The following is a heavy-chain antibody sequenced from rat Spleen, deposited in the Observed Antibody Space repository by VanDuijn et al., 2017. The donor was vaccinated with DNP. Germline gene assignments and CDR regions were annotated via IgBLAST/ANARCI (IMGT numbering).Heavy chain of an antibody. CDR1: GFTFSSYW. V-gene: IGHV5-58*01. CDR2: INTDSGIN. CDR3: ATPGGLH. J-gene: IGHJ2*01. D-gene: IGHD1-4*01. Sequence: EVQLVETGGGLVQPGRSLKLSCVASGFTFSSYWMFWIRQAPGKGLEWVAAINTDSGINYYLDSVKGRFTISRDNAKSTLYLQMDSLRSEDTATYYCATPGGLHWGQGVMVTVSS.